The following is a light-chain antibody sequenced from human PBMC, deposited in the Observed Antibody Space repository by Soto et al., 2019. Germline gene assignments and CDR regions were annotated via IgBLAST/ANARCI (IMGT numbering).Light chain of an antibody. V-gene: IGLV2-14*01. J-gene: IGLJ2*01. CDR3: SSYTSSSTLV. CDR1: SSDVGDYNY. CDR2: DVS. Sequence: QSVLTQPASVSGSPGQSITISCTGTSSDVGDYNYVSWYQQHPGKAPKLMIYDVSNRPSGVSNRFSGSKSGNTASLTVSGLQAEDEADYYCSSYTSSSTLVFVGGTKLTVL.